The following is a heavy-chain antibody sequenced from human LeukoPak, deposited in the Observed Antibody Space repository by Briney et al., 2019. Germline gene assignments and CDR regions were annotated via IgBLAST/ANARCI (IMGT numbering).Heavy chain of an antibody. V-gene: IGHV3-30*14. CDR3: ARVGGRVDV. CDR2: ISYDGRYD. CDR1: GFTFSSYA. Sequence: GGSLRLSCAASGFTFSSYALHWVRQAPGKGLEWVAVISYDGRYDYYADSVKGRFTISRENAKNSLYLQMNSLRAGDTAVYYCARVGGRVDVWGQGTTVTVSS. J-gene: IGHJ6*02. D-gene: IGHD2-15*01.